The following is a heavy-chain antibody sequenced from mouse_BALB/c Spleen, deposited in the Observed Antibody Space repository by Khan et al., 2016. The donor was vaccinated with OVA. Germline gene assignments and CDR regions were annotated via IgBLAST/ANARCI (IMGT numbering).Heavy chain of an antibody. J-gene: IGHJ2*01. CDR2: INPSTGYT. D-gene: IGHD1-1*01. CDR3: ARRGQRWDFDY. Sequence: VQLQESGAELAKPGASVKMSCKASGYTFTNYWILWIKQRPGQGLEWIGYINPSTGYTEYNQNFKDKTTLTADKSSSTAYLQLSSLTSEDSTVYCCARRGQRWDFDYWGQGTTLTVSS. V-gene: IGHV1-4*01. CDR1: GYTFTNYW.